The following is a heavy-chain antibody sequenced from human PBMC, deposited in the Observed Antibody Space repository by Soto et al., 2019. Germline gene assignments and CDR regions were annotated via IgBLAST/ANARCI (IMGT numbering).Heavy chain of an antibody. J-gene: IGHJ3*02. CDR2: ISYDGSHK. CDR1: GFTFSHYG. V-gene: IGHV3-30*18. Sequence: QVQLVESGGGVVQPGRSLRLSCAASGFTFSHYGMNWVRQAPRKGLEWVALISYDGSHKHYEDSVKGRFTISRDNSDNTLYLQMSSLTTEDTAVYYCAKGSVLGYCTGGSCYGDAFDIWGQGTMVTVSS. D-gene: IGHD2-15*01. CDR3: AKGSVLGYCTGGSCYGDAFDI.